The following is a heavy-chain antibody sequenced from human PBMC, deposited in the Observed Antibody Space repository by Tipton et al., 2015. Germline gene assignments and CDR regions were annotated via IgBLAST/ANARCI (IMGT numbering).Heavy chain of an antibody. D-gene: IGHD2-2*01. V-gene: IGHV4-31*03. CDR1: GGSISNGGHY. CDR2: IYYSGST. Sequence: LRLSCTVSGGSISNGGHYWTWIRQHPGKGLEWIGYIYYSGSTYYNPSLKGRVTISLDTSKNQVSLMLTSVTAADTAMYYCARERRELNQLQWDYYSYGLDVWGQGTTVTVSS. J-gene: IGHJ6*02. CDR3: ARERRELNQLQWDYYSYGLDV.